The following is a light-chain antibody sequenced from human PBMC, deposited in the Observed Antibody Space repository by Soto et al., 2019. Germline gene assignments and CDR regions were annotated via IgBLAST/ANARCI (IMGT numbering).Light chain of an antibody. J-gene: IGLJ3*02. CDR2: DVN. CDR3: CSYAGSSTWV. V-gene: IGLV2-11*01. CDR1: SNGVGGYNY. Sequence: QSVLTQPRSVSGSPGQSVTISCTGTSNGVGGYNYVSWYQQHPGKAPKLLISDVNKRPSGVPDRFSGSKSGNTASLIISGLQAEDEADYYCCSYAGSSTWVFGGGTKLTVL.